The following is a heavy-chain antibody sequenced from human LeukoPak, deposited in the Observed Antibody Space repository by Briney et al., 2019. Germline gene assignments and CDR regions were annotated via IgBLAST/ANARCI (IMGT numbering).Heavy chain of an antibody. D-gene: IGHD3-9*01. V-gene: IGHV4-39*07. CDR3: ARTAAILRYFDWLPSPQFDY. Sequence: SETLSLTCTVSGGSISSSGYYWVWIRQPPGKGLEWIGSIYYTGSTYYNPSLRSRVTISVDTSKNQFSLKLSSVTAADTAVYYCARTAAILRYFDWLPSPQFDYWGQGTLVTVSS. CDR2: IYYTGST. J-gene: IGHJ4*02. CDR1: GGSISSSGYY.